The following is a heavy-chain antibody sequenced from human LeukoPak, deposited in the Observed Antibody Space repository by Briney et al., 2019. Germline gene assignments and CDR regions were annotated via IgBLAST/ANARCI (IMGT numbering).Heavy chain of an antibody. CDR2: INHSGST. CDR1: GGSFSGYY. V-gene: IGHV4-34*01. Sequence: SETLSLTCAVYGGSFSGYYWSWIRQPPGKGLEWIGEINHSGSTNSNASLKSRVTISVDTSKNQFSLRLSSVTAADTAVYYCARKSIVTAGRKPYDYWDQGALVTVSP. J-gene: IGHJ4*02. CDR3: ARKSIVTAGRKPYDY. D-gene: IGHD6-13*01.